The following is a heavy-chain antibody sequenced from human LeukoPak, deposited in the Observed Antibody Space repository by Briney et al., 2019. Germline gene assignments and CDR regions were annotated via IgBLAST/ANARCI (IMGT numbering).Heavy chain of an antibody. CDR1: GFTFSNAW. CDR3: TTDRFGALRYNYYSSSVMEV. CDR2: IKSKTDGGTT. J-gene: IGHJ6*04. D-gene: IGHD3-10*01. V-gene: IGHV3-15*01. Sequence: GGSLRLSCAASGFTFSNAWMGWVRQAPGKGLEWVGRIKSKTDGGTTDYAAPVKGRFTISRDDSKNTLYLQMNSLKSEATAVYYCTTDRFGALRYNYYSSSVMEVWGKGPRVTVS.